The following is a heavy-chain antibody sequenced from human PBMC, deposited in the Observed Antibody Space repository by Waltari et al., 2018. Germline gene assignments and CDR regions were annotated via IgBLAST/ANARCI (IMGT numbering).Heavy chain of an antibody. J-gene: IGHJ6*02. V-gene: IGHV3-33*01. Sequence: QVQLVESGGGVVQPGRSLRLSCAASGFTFSSYGMHWVRQAPGKGLEWVAVIWYDGSKKYYADSVKGRFTISRDNSKNTLYLQMNSLRAEDTAVYYCAREFSSSIYYYYGMDVWGQGTTVTVSS. CDR2: IWYDGSKK. D-gene: IGHD6-6*01. CDR1: GFTFSSYG. CDR3: AREFSSSIYYYYGMDV.